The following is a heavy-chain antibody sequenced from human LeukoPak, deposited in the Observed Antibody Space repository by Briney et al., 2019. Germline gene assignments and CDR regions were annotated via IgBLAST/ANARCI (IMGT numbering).Heavy chain of an antibody. D-gene: IGHD4-23*01. V-gene: IGHV3-30*18. CDR1: GFSLWTSG. CDR3: TKGGGISANPLDP. Sequence: GGSLRLSCAASGFSLWTSGIHWVRQAPGKGLEWLSLTTHDGMYTNYADSVKGRFTISTDTSKNTVYLQMNSLRPEDTAVYYCTKGGGISANPLDPWGQGTLVFVSS. CDR2: TTHDGMYT. J-gene: IGHJ5*02.